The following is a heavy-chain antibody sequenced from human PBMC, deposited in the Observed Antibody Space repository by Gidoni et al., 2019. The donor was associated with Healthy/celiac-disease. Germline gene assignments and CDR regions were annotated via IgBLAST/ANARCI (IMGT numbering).Heavy chain of an antibody. Sequence: QVQLVESGGGVVQPGRSLRLSCAASGFTFSSYGMHWVRQAPGKGLEWVAVISYDGSNKYYADSVKGRFTISRDNSKNTLYLQMNSLRAEDTAVYYCAKDFRIAAPRDFDLWGRGTLVTVSS. CDR2: ISYDGSNK. J-gene: IGHJ2*01. CDR3: AKDFRIAAPRDFDL. CDR1: GFTFSSYG. D-gene: IGHD6-6*01. V-gene: IGHV3-30*18.